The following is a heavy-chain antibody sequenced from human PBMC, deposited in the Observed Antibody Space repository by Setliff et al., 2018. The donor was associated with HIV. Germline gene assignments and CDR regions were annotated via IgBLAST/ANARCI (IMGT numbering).Heavy chain of an antibody. CDR2: FYYNGDS. Sequence: PSETLSLTCTVSGDSVNDRSYFWGWIRQPPGKGLEWIGTFYYNGDSRYNPSLKSRVTISVDTSKNQFSLNLNSVTAADTAVYYCARDFNYGSGRYYYYMDVWGKGTTVTVSS. D-gene: IGHD3-10*01. V-gene: IGHV4-39*02. CDR3: ARDFNYGSGRYYYYMDV. CDR1: GDSVNDRSYF. J-gene: IGHJ6*03.